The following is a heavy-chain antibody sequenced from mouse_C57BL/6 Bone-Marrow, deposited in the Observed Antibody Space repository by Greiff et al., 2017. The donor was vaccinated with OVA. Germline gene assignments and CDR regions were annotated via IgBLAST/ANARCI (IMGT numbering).Heavy chain of an antibody. V-gene: IGHV1-42*01. CDR2: INPSTGGT. CDR1: GYSFTGYY. D-gene: IGHD1-1*01. Sequence: VQLQQSGPELVKPGASVKISCKASGYSFTGYYMNWVKQSPEKGLEWIGEINPSTGGTTYNQKFKAKATLTVDKSSSTAYMQLKSLTSEDSAVYYCARPFYYYFDYWGQGTTLTVSS. J-gene: IGHJ2*01. CDR3: ARPFYYYFDY.